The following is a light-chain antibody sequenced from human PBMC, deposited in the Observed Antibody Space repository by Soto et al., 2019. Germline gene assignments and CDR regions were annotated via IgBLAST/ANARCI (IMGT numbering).Light chain of an antibody. CDR2: AAS. Sequence: IQLTQSPSSLSASVGDRVTLTCRATQGISGYVAWYQQKPGRAPQLLIYAASTLQSGVPSRISGSGSGTDFTLTISSLQAEDFATYYCQQLNSLPFTFGPGTKVDVK. CDR3: QQLNSLPFT. CDR1: QGISGY. V-gene: IGKV1-9*01. J-gene: IGKJ3*01.